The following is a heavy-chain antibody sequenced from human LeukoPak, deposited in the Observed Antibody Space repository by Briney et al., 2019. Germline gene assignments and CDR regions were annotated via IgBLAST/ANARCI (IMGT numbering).Heavy chain of an antibody. D-gene: IGHD3-16*01. J-gene: IGHJ4*02. CDR2: IKADGGDK. V-gene: IGHV3-7*01. CDR1: GFTFSSYW. CDR3: ARGGLWGGDY. Sequence: QTGGSLRLSCAASGFTFSSYWMTWVRQAPGRGLEWVATIKADGGDKYYVNSAKGRFTISRDNAKNSLSLQMDSLRAEDTAVYYCARGGLWGGDYWGQGTLVTVSS.